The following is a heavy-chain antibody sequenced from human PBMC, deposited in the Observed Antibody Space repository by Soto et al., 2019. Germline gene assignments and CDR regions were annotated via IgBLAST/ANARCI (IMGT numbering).Heavy chain of an antibody. V-gene: IGHV3-66*01. CDR1: ESSVSNNY. J-gene: IGHJ3*01. Sequence: PGGSLRLSCVVSESSVSNNYMGWVRQAPGKGLEWVSNIYSVGVTYYADSVKGRFTISRDNPKNTLYLQMNSLRAEDTAVYYCVRASPLMWELRPDAFDFWCQATMVTVSS. D-gene: IGHD1-26*01. CDR2: IYSVGVT. CDR3: VRASPLMWELRPDAFDF.